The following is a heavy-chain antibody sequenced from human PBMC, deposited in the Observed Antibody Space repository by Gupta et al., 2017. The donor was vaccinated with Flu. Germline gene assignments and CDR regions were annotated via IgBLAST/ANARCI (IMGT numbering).Heavy chain of an antibody. V-gene: IGHV3-30-3*01. Sequence: QVQLVESGGGVVQPGRSLRLSCAASGFTFSSYAMHWVRQAPGKGLEWVAVISYDGSNKYYADSVKGRFTISGDNSKNTLYLQMNSLRPEDTAVYYCARDPDDCSSTNCLPSHFDYWGQGTLVTVSS. CDR2: ISYDGSNK. CDR3: ARDPDDCSSTNCLPSHFDY. J-gene: IGHJ4*02. D-gene: IGHD2-2*01. CDR1: GFTFSSYA.